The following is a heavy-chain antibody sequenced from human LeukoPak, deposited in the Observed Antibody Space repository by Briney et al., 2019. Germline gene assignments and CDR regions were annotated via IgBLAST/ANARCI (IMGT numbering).Heavy chain of an antibody. CDR2: ISGSGGST. D-gene: IGHD3-16*02. V-gene: IGHV3-23*01. CDR3: AKDIVRAPGGDY. Sequence: GGSLRLSCAASGFTFSSYAMSWVRQAPGKGLEWVSAISGSGGSTYYADSVKGRFTISRDNSKNTLYLQMNSLRAEDTAVYYRAKDIVRAPGGDYWGQGTLVTVSS. CDR1: GFTFSSYA. J-gene: IGHJ4*02.